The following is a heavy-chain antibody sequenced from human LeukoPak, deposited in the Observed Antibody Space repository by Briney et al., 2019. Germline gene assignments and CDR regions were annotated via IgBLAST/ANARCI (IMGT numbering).Heavy chain of an antibody. V-gene: IGHV3-21*01. CDR3: VRDLA. CDR2: IGGIGTYI. J-gene: IGHJ5*02. Sequence: GGSLRLSCAASGFTFSDYSMNWVRQAPGKGLEWISSIGGIGTYIYYADSVKGRFTISRDNAKNSVYLQMNSLRGEDTAGYYCVRDLAWGQETLVTVSS. CDR1: GFTFSDYS.